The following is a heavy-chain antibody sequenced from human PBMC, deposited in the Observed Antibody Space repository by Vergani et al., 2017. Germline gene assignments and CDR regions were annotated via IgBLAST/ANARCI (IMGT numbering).Heavy chain of an antibody. D-gene: IGHD2-21*01. CDR3: ARHISVVRPSSMTAFDY. CDR2: VFYGGRT. J-gene: IGHJ4*02. V-gene: IGHV4-30-2*03. Sequence: QLQLQESGSGLVKPSQTLSLTCAVSGGSISTSSYAWGWIRQPPGKTLEWIGTVFYGGRTSYNPSLKSRVTLSLDTSKKQISLHLTSVTAADTAVYYCARHISVVRPSSMTAFDYWGQGTLVTVSP. CDR1: GGSISTSSYA.